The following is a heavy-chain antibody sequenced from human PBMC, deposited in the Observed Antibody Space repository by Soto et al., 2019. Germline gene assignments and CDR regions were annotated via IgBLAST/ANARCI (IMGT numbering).Heavy chain of an antibody. CDR1: GFTFSDYA. J-gene: IGHJ3*02. CDR3: AKDKVDHNGVWDPFDR. D-gene: IGHD2-8*01. V-gene: IGHV3-23*01. Sequence: PGGSLRLSCAASGFTFSDYAMNWVRQAPGKGLEWVSGLGGTNSDTHYAASVEGRFTVSRDNSKSTLFLQMNSLRAEDTAVYYCAKDKVDHNGVWDPFDRWGQGTMVTVSS. CDR2: LGGTNSDT.